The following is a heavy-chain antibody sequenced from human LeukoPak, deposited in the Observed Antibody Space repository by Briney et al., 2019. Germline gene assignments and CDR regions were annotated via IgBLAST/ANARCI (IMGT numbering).Heavy chain of an antibody. CDR1: GFTFSKYW. CDR3: ATKQWLAPPPDS. J-gene: IGHJ4*02. V-gene: IGHV3-74*01. Sequence: GGSLRLSCAVSGFTFSKYWMLWVRQAPGKGLESVSRIDTDGTVTTYADSVKGRFTVSRDNADNTMFLQMNSVRDEDTAVYYCATKQWLAPPPDSWGQGTPVTVSS. CDR2: IDTDGTVT. D-gene: IGHD6-19*01.